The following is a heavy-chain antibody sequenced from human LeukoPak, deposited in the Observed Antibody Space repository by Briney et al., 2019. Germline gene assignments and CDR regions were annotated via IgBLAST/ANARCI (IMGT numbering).Heavy chain of an antibody. CDR1: GGTFSSYA. CDR3: ARNQGEYSSSSRDSDAFDI. CDR2: INPSGGST. J-gene: IGHJ3*02. V-gene: IGHV1-46*01. Sequence: ASVKVSCKASGGTFSSYAISWVRQAPGQGLEWMGIINPSGGSTSYAQKFQGRVTMTRDMSTSTVYMELSSLRSEDTAVYYCARNQGEYSSSSRDSDAFDIWGQGTMVTVSS. D-gene: IGHD6-6*01.